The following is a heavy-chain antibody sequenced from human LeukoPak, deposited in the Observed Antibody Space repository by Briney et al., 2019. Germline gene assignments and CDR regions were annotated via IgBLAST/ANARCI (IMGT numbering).Heavy chain of an antibody. J-gene: IGHJ4*02. CDR2: ISYDGSNK. CDR1: GFTFSSYG. CDR3: AKGGYSGYKTIDY. D-gene: IGHD5-12*01. Sequence: GRSLRLSCAASGFTFSSYGMHWVRQAPGKGLEWVAVISYDGSNKYYADSVKGRFTISRDNSKNTLYLQMNSLRAEDTAVYYCAKGGYSGYKTIDYWGQGTLVTVSS. V-gene: IGHV3-30*18.